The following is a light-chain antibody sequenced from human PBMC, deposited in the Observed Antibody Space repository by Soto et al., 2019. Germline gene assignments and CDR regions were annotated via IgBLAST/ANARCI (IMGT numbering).Light chain of an antibody. J-gene: IGKJ2*01. CDR3: QQSYRSPYT. V-gene: IGKV1-39*01. CDR2: GAT. CDR1: QSINIY. Sequence: IQMTQSPSSLSASVGDSVTVTCRASQSINIYLNWYQQKPGKAPTLRIYGATSLQSGVPSRFTGGGSRTDFTLTISSLQPEDFATYYCQQSYRSPYTLGQGTKLEIK.